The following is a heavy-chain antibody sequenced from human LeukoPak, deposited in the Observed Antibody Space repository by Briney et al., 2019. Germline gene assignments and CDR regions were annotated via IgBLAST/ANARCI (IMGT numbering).Heavy chain of an antibody. CDR1: GFTFSDAC. J-gene: IGHJ4*02. Sequence: GGSLRLSCAASGFTFSDACMSWVRQAPGKGLEWVARIKSKTDDRTTDYAAPVKGRFNISRDDSKTTLYLQMNSLKTEDIAVYYCTTGDRDPWLDYWGQGTLVTVSS. V-gene: IGHV3-15*01. CDR2: IKSKTDDRTT. CDR3: TTGDRDPWLDY. D-gene: IGHD3-9*01.